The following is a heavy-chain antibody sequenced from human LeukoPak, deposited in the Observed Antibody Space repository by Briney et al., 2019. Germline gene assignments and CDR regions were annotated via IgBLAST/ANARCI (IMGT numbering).Heavy chain of an antibody. Sequence: GGSLRLSCAASGFTFSSHWMHWVRQAPGKGLVWVSRINSDGSSISYADSVKGRFTISRDNAKNSLYLQMNSLRAEDTAVYYCARGAYYYEDWGQGTLVTVSS. V-gene: IGHV3-74*01. CDR3: ARGAYYYED. CDR2: INSDGSSI. D-gene: IGHD3-22*01. CDR1: GFTFSSHW. J-gene: IGHJ4*02.